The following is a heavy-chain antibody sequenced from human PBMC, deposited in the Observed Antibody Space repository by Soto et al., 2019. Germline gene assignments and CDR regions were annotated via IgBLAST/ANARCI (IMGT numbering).Heavy chain of an antibody. V-gene: IGHV2-5*02. J-gene: IGHJ3*01. Sequence: QITLKPSGPTLVKPTQTLTLTCSFSVFSLTTYGVGVSWVRQPPGKALEWLAFTYWDDDNRYNPSLKSRLSTTKDTSKHTDVLKLTNMDPADTATYFCARRVKLMSTWNFGAFDFWGQGTLVTVSS. CDR3: ARRVKLMSTWNFGAFDF. CDR1: VFSLTTYGVG. D-gene: IGHD1-1*01. CDR2: TYWDDDN.